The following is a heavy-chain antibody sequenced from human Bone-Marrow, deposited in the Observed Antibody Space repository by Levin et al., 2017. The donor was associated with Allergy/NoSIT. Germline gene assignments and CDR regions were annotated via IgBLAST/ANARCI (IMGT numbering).Heavy chain of an antibody. CDR3: AKPVEYCIATSCFPGTY. D-gene: IGHD2-2*01. CDR1: KFTFSNYG. Sequence: SCAASKFTFSNYGMHWVRQAPGKGLEWVAVISSDGRNEFYADSVKGRFTISRDNSKNTLFLQMNSLRAEDTAVYYCAKPVEYCIATSCFPGTYWGQGTLVTVSS. CDR2: ISSDGRNE. V-gene: IGHV3-30*18. J-gene: IGHJ4*02.